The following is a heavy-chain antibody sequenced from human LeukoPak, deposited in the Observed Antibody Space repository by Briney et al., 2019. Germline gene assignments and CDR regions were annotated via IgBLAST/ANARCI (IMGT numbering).Heavy chain of an antibody. D-gene: IGHD2-2*01. Sequence: ASVKVSCKASGYTFSDYYIHWVRQAPGQGLEWMGWINPKSGGTNYAQEFQGRVTMTRDTSISTAFIELSRLISDDTAVYYCARRPGLGVPAVIMDYYGLDVWGEGTTVTVSS. J-gene: IGHJ6*04. CDR2: INPKSGGT. CDR1: GYTFSDYY. CDR3: ARRPGLGVPAVIMDYYGLDV. V-gene: IGHV1-2*02.